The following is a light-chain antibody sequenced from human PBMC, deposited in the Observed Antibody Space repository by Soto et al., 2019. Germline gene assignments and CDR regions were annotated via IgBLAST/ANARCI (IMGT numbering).Light chain of an antibody. Sequence: CSLTKPASVTGSPGRSITISCTRTSSDVGGYNYVSWYQHHPGKAPKLIIYDVTNRPSGVSNPFSGSKSGNTASLTISGLQPEDEADYYCSSYTTSNTRQIVFGTGTKVTVL. CDR2: DVT. V-gene: IGLV2-14*03. CDR3: SSYTTSNTRQIV. CDR1: SSDVGGYNY. J-gene: IGLJ1*01.